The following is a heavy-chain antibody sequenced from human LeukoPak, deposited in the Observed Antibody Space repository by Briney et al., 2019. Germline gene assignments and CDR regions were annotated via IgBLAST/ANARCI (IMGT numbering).Heavy chain of an antibody. CDR1: GFTFSSYA. Sequence: GGSLRLSCAPSGFTFSSYAMSWVRQAPGKGLEWVSAISGSGGSTYYADSVKGRFTISRDNSKNTLYLQMNSLRAEDTAVYYCAKDLLEMATHAGYYFDYWGQGTLVTVSS. CDR2: ISGSGGST. CDR3: AKDLLEMATHAGYYFDY. D-gene: IGHD5-24*01. V-gene: IGHV3-23*01. J-gene: IGHJ4*02.